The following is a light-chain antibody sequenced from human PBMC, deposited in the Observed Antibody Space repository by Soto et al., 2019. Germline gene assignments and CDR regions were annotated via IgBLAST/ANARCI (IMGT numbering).Light chain of an antibody. Sequence: ESVLTQSPGTLSLSPGERATLSCRASQSVSSNYLAWYQHKPGQAPRLLIYGASSRATGIPDRFSGSGSGTDLTLTISRLEPEDFAVYYCQHYGSSLSITFGQGTRLEIK. CDR1: QSVSSNY. J-gene: IGKJ5*01. CDR3: QHYGSSLSIT. V-gene: IGKV3-20*01. CDR2: GAS.